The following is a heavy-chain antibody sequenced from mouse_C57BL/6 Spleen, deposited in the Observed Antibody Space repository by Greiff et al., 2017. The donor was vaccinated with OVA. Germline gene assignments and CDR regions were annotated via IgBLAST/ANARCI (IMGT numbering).Heavy chain of an antibody. CDR3: ARGALSSNYAGY. J-gene: IGHJ4*01. Sequence: EVQLQQPGAELVKPGASVKLSCTASGFNFKDYYMHWVKQRPEQGLEWIGRIAPEDGDTKYDQKFQGKATITADTSSNTAYLQLSSLTSEDAAVYYCARGALSSNYAGYWGQGTSVTVSS. CDR2: IAPEDGDT. D-gene: IGHD2-5*01. V-gene: IGHV14-2*01. CDR1: GFNFKDYY.